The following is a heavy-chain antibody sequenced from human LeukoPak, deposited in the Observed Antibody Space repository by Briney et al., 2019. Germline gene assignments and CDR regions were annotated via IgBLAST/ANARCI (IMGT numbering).Heavy chain of an antibody. Sequence: KTGGSLRLSCAASGFTFSNFWMHWVRQAPGKGLEWVSSISSSSSYGYYADSVKGRFTISRDNAKNSLYLQMNSLRAEDTAVYYCARASAVAGTRHYWGQGTLVTVSS. CDR3: ARASAVAGTRHY. CDR1: GFTFSNFW. V-gene: IGHV3-21*01. CDR2: ISSSSSYG. D-gene: IGHD6-19*01. J-gene: IGHJ4*02.